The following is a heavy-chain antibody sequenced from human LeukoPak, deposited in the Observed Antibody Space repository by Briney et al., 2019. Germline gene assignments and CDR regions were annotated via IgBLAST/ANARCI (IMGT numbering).Heavy chain of an antibody. V-gene: IGHV4-34*01. J-gene: IGHJ4*02. CDR2: INHSGST. CDR1: RGSFSGYY. D-gene: IGHD3-10*01. CDR3: ARGRNYYGSGSYLDY. Sequence: SETLSLICAVYRGSFSGYYWTWIRQPPGKGLEWIGEINHSGSTNYNPSLKSRVTISVDTSKSQFSLKLSSVTAADTAVYYCARGRNYYGSGSYLDYWGQGTLVTVSS.